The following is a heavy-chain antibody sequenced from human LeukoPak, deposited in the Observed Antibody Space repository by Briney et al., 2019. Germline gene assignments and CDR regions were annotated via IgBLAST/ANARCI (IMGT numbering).Heavy chain of an antibody. J-gene: IGHJ4*02. D-gene: IGHD2-21*02. CDR1: GFTFSNYW. CDR3: TRGQSYCGADCYSD. Sequence: GSLRLSCAASGFTFSNYWLHWVRQGPGKGLEWVSVMYTGGGRYYGDSVKGRFTISRDNSKNTVFLQMNSLRVEDTALYYCTRGQSYCGADCYSDWGQGTLVTVSS. CDR2: MYTGGGR. V-gene: IGHV3-66*01.